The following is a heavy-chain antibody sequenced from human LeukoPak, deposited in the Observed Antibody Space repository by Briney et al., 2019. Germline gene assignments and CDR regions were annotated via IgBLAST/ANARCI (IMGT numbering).Heavy chain of an antibody. CDR3: ARSEMATILGFDY. CDR1: GFTFDNYA. CDR2: ISGSGNRT. J-gene: IGHJ4*02. Sequence: PGGSLRLSCAASGFTFDNYALGWVRQAPGKGLVWVSGISGSGNRTYYADSVKGRFTISRDNSMKTLSLQMTSLRAEDTAVYYCARSEMATILGFDYWGQGTLVTVSS. D-gene: IGHD5-24*01. V-gene: IGHV3-23*01.